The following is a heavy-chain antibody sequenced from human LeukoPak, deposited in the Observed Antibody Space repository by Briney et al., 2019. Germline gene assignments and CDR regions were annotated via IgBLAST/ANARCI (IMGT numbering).Heavy chain of an antibody. V-gene: IGHV3-7*01. CDR3: ARSGRGVDSFYFYMDV. CDR2: IKHDGSEKQDGSEK. J-gene: IGHJ6*03. Sequence: GGSLRLSCAASGFTFSRYWMSWVRQAPGKGLEWVANIKHDGSEKQDGSEKNYVYSVKGRFTISRDNAKNSLYLQMNSLRAEDTAVYYCARSGRGVDSFYFYMDVWGKGTTVTVSS. D-gene: IGHD3-10*01. CDR1: GFTFSRYW.